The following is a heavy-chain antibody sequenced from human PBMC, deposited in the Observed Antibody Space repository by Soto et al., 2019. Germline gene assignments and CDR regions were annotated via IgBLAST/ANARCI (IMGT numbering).Heavy chain of an antibody. D-gene: IGHD1-26*01. CDR3: AKVGGFRVDAFDI. CDR1: GFTFSSYA. Sequence: GGSLRLSCAASGFTFSSYAMSWVRQAPGKGLEWVSAISGSGSSTYYADSVKGRFTISRDNSKNTLYLQMNSLRAEDTAVYYCAKVGGFRVDAFDIWGQGTMVTVSS. V-gene: IGHV3-23*01. CDR2: ISGSGSST. J-gene: IGHJ3*02.